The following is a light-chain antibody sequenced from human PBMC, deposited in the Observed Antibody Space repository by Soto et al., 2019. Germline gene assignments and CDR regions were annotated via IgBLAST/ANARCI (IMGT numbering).Light chain of an antibody. CDR2: GAS. CDR1: QSVSSN. J-gene: IGKJ1*01. V-gene: IGKV3-20*01. CDR3: QQYGSSRT. Sequence: EIVMTQSPATLSVSPGEGATLSCRASQSVSSNLAWYQRKPGQAPRLLIYGASSRATGIPDRFSGSGSGTDFTLTISRLEPEDFAVYYCQQYGSSRTFGQGTKVDIK.